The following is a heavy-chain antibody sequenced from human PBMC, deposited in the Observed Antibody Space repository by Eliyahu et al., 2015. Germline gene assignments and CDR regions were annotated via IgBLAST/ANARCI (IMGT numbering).Heavy chain of an antibody. D-gene: IGHD6-6*01. V-gene: IGHV3-23*01. CDR3: AKDRIAARSSLYKDAFDI. J-gene: IGHJ3*02. Sequence: EVQLLESGGGLVQPGGSLRLSCAASGFTFSXYAXGWVRQAPGKGLEWVSAISGSGGSTYYADSVKGRFTISRDNSKNTLYLQMNSLRAEDTAVYYCAKDRIAARSSLYKDAFDIWGQGTMVTVSS. CDR2: ISGSGGST. CDR1: GFTFSXYA.